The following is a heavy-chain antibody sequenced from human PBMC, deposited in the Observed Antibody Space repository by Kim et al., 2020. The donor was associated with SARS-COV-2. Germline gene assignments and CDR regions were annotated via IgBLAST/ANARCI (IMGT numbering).Heavy chain of an antibody. V-gene: IGHV3-21*01. CDR1: GFNFTSYS. CDR3: ASDRFDSTGYYASY. Sequence: GGSLRLSCAAAGFNFTSYSMNWVRQAPGKGLEWVSSISSTGSFVNYADSVKGRFTISRDNAKKSLFLQMNSLTVEDTALYYCASDRFDSTGYYASY. CDR2: ISSTGSFV. J-gene: IGHJ4*03. D-gene: IGHD3-22*01.